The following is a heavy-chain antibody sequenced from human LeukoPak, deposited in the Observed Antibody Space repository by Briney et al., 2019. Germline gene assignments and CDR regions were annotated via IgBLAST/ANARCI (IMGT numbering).Heavy chain of an antibody. CDR3: ARDFSYGNPVEMATSWGFDY. CDR1: GFTFSSYS. V-gene: IGHV3-21*01. CDR2: ISSSSSYI. D-gene: IGHD5-24*01. J-gene: IGHJ4*02. Sequence: GGSLRLSCAASGFTFSSYSMNWVRQAPGKGLEWVSSISSSSSYIYYADSVKGRFTISRGNAKNSLYLQMNSLRAEDTAVYYCARDFSYGNPVEMATSWGFDYWGQGPLVTVSS.